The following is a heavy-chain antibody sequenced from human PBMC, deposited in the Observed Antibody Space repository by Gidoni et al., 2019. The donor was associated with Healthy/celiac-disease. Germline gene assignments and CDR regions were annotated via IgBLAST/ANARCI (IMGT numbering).Heavy chain of an antibody. CDR2: LSSSSSST. V-gene: IGHV3-11*06. J-gene: IGHJ3*02. Sequence: QVQLVESGGGLVKPGGSLRLSCAASGLTFSDYYMSWIRQAPVKGLEGVSYLSSSSSSTNSAASVKGRFTISRDNATNLLYLQMNSLRAEYTAVYYCARDISIVVVPAAMESDAFDIWGQGTMVTVSS. CDR1: GLTFSDYY. CDR3: ARDISIVVVPAAMESDAFDI. D-gene: IGHD2-2*01.